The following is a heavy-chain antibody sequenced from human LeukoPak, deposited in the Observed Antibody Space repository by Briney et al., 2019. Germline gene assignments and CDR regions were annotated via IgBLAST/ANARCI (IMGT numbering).Heavy chain of an antibody. D-gene: IGHD6-13*01. J-gene: IGHJ4*02. CDR2: IYYSGST. CDR3: ARERIAAAGFDY. CDR1: GGSISSHY. V-gene: IGHV4-59*11. Sequence: SETLSLTCTVSGGSISSHYWSWIRQPPGKGLEWVGYIYYSGSTNYNPYLKSRVTISVDTSKNQFSRKLSSVTAAYTAVYYCARERIAAAGFDYWGQGTLATVSS.